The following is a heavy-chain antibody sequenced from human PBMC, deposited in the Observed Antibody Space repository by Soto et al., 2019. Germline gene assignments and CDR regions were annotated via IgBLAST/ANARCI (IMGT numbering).Heavy chain of an antibody. V-gene: IGHV3-72*01. CDR2: SKNKADSYTT. J-gene: IGHJ4*02. D-gene: IGHD3-10*01. CDR1: GFTFSDHY. CDR3: TVWGSGNDFVAA. Sequence: EVQLVESGGGLVQPGGSLRLSWAASGFTFSDHYMDWVRQAPGKGLEWVGRSKNKADSYTTEYAASVKGRFTISWDGSKNSLFLKMNSLKTEDTAVYYCTVWGSGNDFVAARGQGILVTVSS.